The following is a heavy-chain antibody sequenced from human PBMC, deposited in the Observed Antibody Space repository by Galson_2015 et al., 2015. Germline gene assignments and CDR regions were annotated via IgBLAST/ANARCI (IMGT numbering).Heavy chain of an antibody. D-gene: IGHD2-15*01. CDR3: ARLAVCSGGSCSYHGMDV. Sequence: SVKVSCKASGYTFTSYGISWVRQAPGQGLEWMGWISVYNDNTNSAQKLQGRVTMTTDTFTSTAYMELRSLRSDDTAVYYCARLAVCSGGSCSYHGMDVWGQGTTVTVSS. J-gene: IGHJ6*02. CDR1: GYTFTSYG. V-gene: IGHV1-18*01. CDR2: ISVYNDNT.